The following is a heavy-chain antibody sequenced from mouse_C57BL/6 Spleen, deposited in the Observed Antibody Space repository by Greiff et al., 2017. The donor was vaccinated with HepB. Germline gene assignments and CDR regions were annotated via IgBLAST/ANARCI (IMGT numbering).Heavy chain of an antibody. CDR2: IYPGSGST. V-gene: IGHV1-55*01. D-gene: IGHD3-3*01. J-gene: IGHJ2*01. CDR1: GYTFTSYW. CDR3: ARGWANFDY. Sequence: VQLQQPGAELVKPGASVKMSCKASGYTFTSYWITWVKQRPGQGLEWIGDIYPGSGSTNYPQKFKSKATLTVDTSSSTAYMQHSSLTSEDAAVYDCARGWANFDYWGQGTTRTVSS.